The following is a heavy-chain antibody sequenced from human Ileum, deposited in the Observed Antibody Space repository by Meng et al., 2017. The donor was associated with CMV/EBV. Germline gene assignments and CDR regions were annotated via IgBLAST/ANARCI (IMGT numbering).Heavy chain of an antibody. D-gene: IGHD7-27*01. J-gene: IGHJ6*02. V-gene: IGHV3-7*01. CDR2: IKQDGSEK. Sequence: GESLKISCAASGFTFSSYWMSWVRQAPGKGLEWVANIKQDGSEKYYVDSVKGRFTISRDNAKNSLYLQMNSLRAEDTAVYYCARDRNWGHTYYYYYGMDVWGQGTTVTVSS. CDR1: GFTFSSYW. CDR3: ARDRNWGHTYYYYYGMDV.